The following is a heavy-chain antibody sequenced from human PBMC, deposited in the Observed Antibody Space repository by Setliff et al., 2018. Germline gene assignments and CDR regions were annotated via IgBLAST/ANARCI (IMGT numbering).Heavy chain of an antibody. J-gene: IGHJ5*02. V-gene: IGHV5-51*01. CDR3: ARSRSNFWSGYFNWFDP. Sequence: GESLKISCKGSGYSFTDYWIGWVRQMPGKGLEWMGIIYPGDSDTRYSPSFQGQVTISADKSISTAYLQWSSLKASDTAMYYCARSRSNFWSGYFNWFDPWGQGTLVTVSS. CDR2: IYPGDSDT. CDR1: GYSFTDYW. D-gene: IGHD3-3*01.